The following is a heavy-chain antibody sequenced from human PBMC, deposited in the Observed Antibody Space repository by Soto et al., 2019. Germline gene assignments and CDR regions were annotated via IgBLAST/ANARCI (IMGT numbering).Heavy chain of an antibody. J-gene: IGHJ3*02. D-gene: IGHD4-17*01. CDR2: VYDTDGI. Sequence: DVQLVESGGGLIQPGGSLRLSCEASGLTVTGKKYVAWVRQAPGKGLEWVSGVYDTDGIYYADSVKGRFTSSRDNSKTIVYLGMNSLTPDDTAVYYCATSRLREHAYDIWGLGTTVTVSS. CDR3: ATSRLREHAYDI. V-gene: IGHV3-53*01. CDR1: GLTVTGKKY.